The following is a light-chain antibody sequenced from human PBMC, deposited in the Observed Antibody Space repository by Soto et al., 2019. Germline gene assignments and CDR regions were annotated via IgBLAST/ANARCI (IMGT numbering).Light chain of an antibody. J-gene: IGKJ4*01. CDR1: QSVNSN. V-gene: IGKV3-15*01. CDR2: AAS. CDR3: QQYNFWPPLT. Sequence: EIVMTQSPATLSVSAGERATLSCRASQSVNSNLAWYRQKPGQAPRLLISAASTRATGVPARFSGSGSGTEFTLTISSLQSEDSGIYYCQQYNFWPPLTFGGGTKVEIK.